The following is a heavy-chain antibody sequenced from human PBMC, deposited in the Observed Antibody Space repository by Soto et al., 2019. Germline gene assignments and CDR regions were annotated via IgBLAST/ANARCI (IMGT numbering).Heavy chain of an antibody. Sequence: QVQLVESGGGVVQPGRSLRLSCAASGFTFSSYAMHWVRQAPGKGLEWVAVISYDGSNKYYADSVKGRFTISRDNSKNTLYLQMNSLSAEDTAVYYCARDRGDYYGMDVCGQGTTVTVS. V-gene: IGHV3-30-3*01. CDR2: ISYDGSNK. J-gene: IGHJ6*02. CDR3: ARDRGDYYGMDV. D-gene: IGHD3-3*01. CDR1: GFTFSSYA.